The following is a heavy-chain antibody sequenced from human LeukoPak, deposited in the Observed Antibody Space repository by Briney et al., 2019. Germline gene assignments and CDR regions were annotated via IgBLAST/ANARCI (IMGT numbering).Heavy chain of an antibody. CDR3: AKERLERHLGLDV. CDR2: ITNSDGDT. V-gene: IGHV3-23*01. J-gene: IGHJ6*02. D-gene: IGHD1-1*01. CDR1: GFTFSSHA. Sequence: GRSLRLSCAASGFTFSSHAMSWVRQAPGKGLEWVSSITNSDGDTHYADSVKGRFTISRDNSRNTLYLQMNSLRAEDTAVYFCAKERLERHLGLDVWGQGTTVTVSS.